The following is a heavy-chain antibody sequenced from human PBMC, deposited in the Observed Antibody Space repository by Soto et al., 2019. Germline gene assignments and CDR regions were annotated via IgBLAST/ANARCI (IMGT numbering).Heavy chain of an antibody. CDR1: GFTFSRHG. V-gene: IGHV3-33*01. Sequence: QVQLVESGGGVVQPGTSLRLSCAASGFTFSRHGMHWVRQTPGKGLEWLAVILNDASGHWYADSVKGRFTISRHNFENTLYLQMNGLRLEDTARYYCARDDDYPDNGFDYWGQGTLVTVSS. CDR3: ARDDDYPDNGFDY. CDR2: ILNDASGH. J-gene: IGHJ4*02. D-gene: IGHD4-17*01.